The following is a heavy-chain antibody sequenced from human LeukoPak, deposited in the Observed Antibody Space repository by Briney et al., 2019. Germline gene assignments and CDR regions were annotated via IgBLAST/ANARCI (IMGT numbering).Heavy chain of an antibody. D-gene: IGHD3-3*02. CDR1: GGTFSSYA. J-gene: IGHJ4*02. CDR2: IIPIFGTA. Sequence: GASVKVSCKASGGTFSSYALSWVRQAPGHGLEWMGGIIPIFGTANYAQKFQGRVTITADESTSTAYMELSRLRSEDTAVYYCATLGAFDYWGQGTLVTVSS. CDR3: ATLGAFDY. V-gene: IGHV1-69*13.